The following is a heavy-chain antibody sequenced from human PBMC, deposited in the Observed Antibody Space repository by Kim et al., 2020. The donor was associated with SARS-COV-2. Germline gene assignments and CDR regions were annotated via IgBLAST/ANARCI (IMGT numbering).Heavy chain of an antibody. CDR1: DGTIFGTNYY. V-gene: IGHV4-39*01. D-gene: IGHD3-22*01. CDR2: IHYSGRI. CDR3: AGNYDGHGFTSYFFES. Sequence: SETLSLTCSVSDGTIFGTNYYWAWVRRPPGKGLEWIGSIHYSGRIYSNPSLKSRATFSIDTSKSQFSLNLRSVTDADTAVYYCAGNYDGHGFTSYFFESWGQGPLVTVSP. J-gene: IGHJ4*02.